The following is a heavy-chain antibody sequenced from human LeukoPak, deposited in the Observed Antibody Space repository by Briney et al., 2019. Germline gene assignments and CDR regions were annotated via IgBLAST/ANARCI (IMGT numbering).Heavy chain of an antibody. CDR3: ARARPGIAAPYYYGMDV. Sequence: SETLSLTCTVSCGSISSGGYYWSWIRQHPGKGLEWIGYIYYSGSTYYNPSLKSRVTTSVDTSKNQFSLKLSSVTAADTGVYYCARARPGIAAPYYYGMDVWGQGTTVTVSS. CDR2: IYYSGST. CDR1: CGSISSGGYY. D-gene: IGHD6-13*01. J-gene: IGHJ6*02. V-gene: IGHV4-31*03.